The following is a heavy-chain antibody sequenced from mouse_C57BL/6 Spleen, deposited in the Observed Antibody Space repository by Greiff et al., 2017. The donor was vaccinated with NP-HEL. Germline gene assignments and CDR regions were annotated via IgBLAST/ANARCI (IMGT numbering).Heavy chain of an antibody. J-gene: IGHJ2*01. CDR1: GFSFNTYA. D-gene: IGHD2-3*01. V-gene: IGHV10-1*01. CDR2: IRSKSNNYAT. Sequence: EVKLVESGGGLVQPKGSLKLSCAASGFSFNTYAMNWVRQAPGKGLEWVARIRSKSNNYATYYADSVKDRFTISRDDSESMLYLQMNNLKTEDTAMYYCVRQGGYYPYYFDYWGQGTTLTVSS. CDR3: VRQGGYYPYYFDY.